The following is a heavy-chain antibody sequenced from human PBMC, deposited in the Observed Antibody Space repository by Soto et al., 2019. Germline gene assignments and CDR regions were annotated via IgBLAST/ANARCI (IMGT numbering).Heavy chain of an antibody. CDR2: ISGSGVST. CDR3: AKDRERIATRSIDY. D-gene: IGHD6-6*01. J-gene: IGHJ4*02. CDR1: GFTFSSYA. Sequence: EVQLLESGGGLVQPGGSLRLSCAASGFTFSSYAMSWVRQAPGKGLGWVSGISGSGVSTNYADSVKGRFTISTDNSKSTLYLQMNSLRAEDTAVYSWAKDRERIATRSIDYWGQGTMVTVS. V-gene: IGHV3-23*01.